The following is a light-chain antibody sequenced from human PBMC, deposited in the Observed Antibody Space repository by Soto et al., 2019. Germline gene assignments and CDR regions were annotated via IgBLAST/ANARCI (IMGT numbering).Light chain of an antibody. CDR2: QTS. CDR3: HQRQSWPRT. J-gene: IGKJ1*01. Sequence: EIVLTHSPATLSSFPGGMVTLSCMTRQYINTRLAWYQHRPRKAPTLPIYQTSIRAAGLPARFSASGSGTDFTLTIRDVQPEDFALYYSHQRQSWPRTFGQGTQVDIK. V-gene: IGKV3-11*01. CDR1: QYINTR.